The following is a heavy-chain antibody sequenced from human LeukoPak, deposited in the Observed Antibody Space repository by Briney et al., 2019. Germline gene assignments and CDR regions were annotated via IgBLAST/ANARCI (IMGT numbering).Heavy chain of an antibody. V-gene: IGHV4-59*01. Sequence: SETLSLTCTVSGGSISSYYWSWIRQPPGKGLEWIGYIYYSGSTNYNPSLKSRVTISVDTSKNQFSLKPSSVTAADTAVYYCARDPSPAHYYYYYGMDVWGKGTTVTVSS. J-gene: IGHJ6*04. CDR3: ARDPSPAHYYYYYGMDV. CDR2: IYYSGST. D-gene: IGHD2-2*01. CDR1: GGSISSYY.